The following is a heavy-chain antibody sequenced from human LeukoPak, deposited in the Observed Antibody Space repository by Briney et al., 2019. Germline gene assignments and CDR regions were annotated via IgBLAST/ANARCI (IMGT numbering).Heavy chain of an antibody. CDR1: GFSFSTYS. CDR3: VRPRRDSNYAHFDQ. CDR2: ISSGSDNI. D-gene: IGHD4-11*01. Sequence: PGGSLRLSCTASGFSFSTYSMNWVRQAPGKGLEWVSYISSGSDNIYYADFVKGRFSISRDNAKNSLYLQMNSLRDEDTAVFYCVRPRRDSNYAHFDQWGQGTLVTVSS. V-gene: IGHV3-48*02. J-gene: IGHJ4*02.